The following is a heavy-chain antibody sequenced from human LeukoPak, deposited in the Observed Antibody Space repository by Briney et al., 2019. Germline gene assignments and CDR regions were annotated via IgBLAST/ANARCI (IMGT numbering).Heavy chain of an antibody. CDR1: GFTFNNYA. CDR3: AKDGLPSATQYFYYHYYMHV. Sequence: GGSLRLSCAASGFTFNNYAMCWVRQAPGKGLEWVSAIRGSGGNTFYADSVKGRFTISRDNSKNTLFLQMNSLRAEDTAIYYCAKDGLPSATQYFYYHYYMHVWGKGTTVTVSS. CDR2: IRGSGGNT. V-gene: IGHV3-23*01. J-gene: IGHJ6*03. D-gene: IGHD2-2*01.